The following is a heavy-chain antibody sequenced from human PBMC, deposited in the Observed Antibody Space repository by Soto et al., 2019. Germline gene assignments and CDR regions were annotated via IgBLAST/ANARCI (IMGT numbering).Heavy chain of an antibody. CDR2: TYYSGST. CDR1: GGSVSSGSYY. J-gene: IGHJ4*02. Sequence: KTSETLSLTCTVSGGSVSSGSYYWSWIRQPPGKGLEWIGYTYYSGSTNYNPSLKSRVTISVDTSKNQFSLKLSSVTAADTAVYYCARVRRGVFDYWGQGTLVTVSS. D-gene: IGHD1-26*01. V-gene: IGHV4-61*01. CDR3: ARVRRGVFDY.